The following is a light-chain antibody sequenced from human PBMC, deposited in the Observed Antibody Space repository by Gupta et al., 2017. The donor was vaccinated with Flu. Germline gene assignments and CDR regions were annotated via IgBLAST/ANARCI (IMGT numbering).Light chain of an antibody. CDR1: SSNIGAGYD. CDR2: GNS. V-gene: IGLV1-40*01. CDR3: QSYDSSLSGGV. Sequence: HSVLTQPPSVSGAPGPRVTISCTGSSSNIGAGYDVHWYQQLPGTAPKLLIYGNSNRPSGVPDRFSGSKSGTSASLAITGLQAEDEADYYCQSYDSSLSGGVFGTGTKVTVL. J-gene: IGLJ1*01.